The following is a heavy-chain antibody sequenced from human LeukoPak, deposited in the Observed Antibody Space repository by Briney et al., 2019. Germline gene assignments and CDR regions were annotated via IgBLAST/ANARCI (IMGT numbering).Heavy chain of an antibody. CDR2: IYPGDSDT. D-gene: IGHD2-21*01. Sequence: GESLKISCKGSGYSFTSYWIGWERQMPGKGLEWMGIIYPGDSDTRYSPSFQGQVTISADKSISTAYLQWSSLKASDTAMYYCARPTYSSHDAFDIWGQGTMVTVSS. J-gene: IGHJ3*02. CDR1: GYSFTSYW. V-gene: IGHV5-51*01. CDR3: ARPTYSSHDAFDI.